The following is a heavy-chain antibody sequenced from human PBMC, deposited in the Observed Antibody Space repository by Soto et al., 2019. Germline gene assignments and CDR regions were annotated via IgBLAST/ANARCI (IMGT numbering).Heavy chain of an antibody. J-gene: IGHJ6*01. Sequence: QVQLVQSGSEVKNLGSSVKVSCKASRGTFSSYALSWVRQAPGQGLEWMGGIIPVFGTADYAQKFQGRVTITADRSTSTAYLEVRSLRFEDTAIYYCARRFGLISGPGSYYVYSGGMDVWGHGTAVTVSS. V-gene: IGHV1-69*06. CDR2: IIPVFGTA. CDR3: ARRFGLISGPGSYYVYSGGMDV. CDR1: RGTFSSYA. D-gene: IGHD3-10*01.